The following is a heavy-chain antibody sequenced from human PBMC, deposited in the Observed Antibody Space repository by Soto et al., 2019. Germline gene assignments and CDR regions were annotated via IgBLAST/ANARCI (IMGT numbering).Heavy chain of an antibody. CDR3: ARDPIMLREAYDVH. CDR2: IKQDGSDK. V-gene: IGHV3-7*01. D-gene: IGHD3-10*01. J-gene: IGHJ4*02. Sequence: EVQLVESGGGLVQPGGSLRLSCSASGFSFLNYWMSWVRQAPGKGLELVANIKQDGSDKNYVDSVKGRFTISRDNAKNSLYLQMNSLRAEDTAVYYWARDPIMLREAYDVHWGQGTLVTVSS. CDR1: GFSFLNYW.